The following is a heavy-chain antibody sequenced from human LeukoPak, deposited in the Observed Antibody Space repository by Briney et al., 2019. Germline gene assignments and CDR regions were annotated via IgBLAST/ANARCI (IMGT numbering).Heavy chain of an antibody. Sequence: ASVKVSCKASGYTFTSYGISWVRQAPGQGLEWMGWISAYNGNTNYARELQGRVTMTTDTSTSTAYMELRSLRSDDTAVYYCARDRGSHNWFDPWGQGTLVTVSS. CDR2: ISAYNGNT. CDR1: GYTFTSYG. V-gene: IGHV1-18*01. CDR3: ARDRGSHNWFDP. J-gene: IGHJ5*02. D-gene: IGHD1-26*01.